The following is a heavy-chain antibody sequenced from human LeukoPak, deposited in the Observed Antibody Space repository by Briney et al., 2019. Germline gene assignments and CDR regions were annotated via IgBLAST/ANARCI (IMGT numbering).Heavy chain of an antibody. CDR3: AKNGLQLWFVSWNYFDY. Sequence: GGSLRLSCTASGFTFSSYGMHWVRQAPGKGLEWVALISYEGKFKYYADSVKGRFTISRDNSKNTLYLQMNSLRAEDTAVYYCAKNGLQLWFVSWNYFDYWGQGTLVTVSS. CDR1: GFTFSSYG. J-gene: IGHJ4*02. D-gene: IGHD5-18*01. CDR2: ISYEGKFK. V-gene: IGHV3-30*18.